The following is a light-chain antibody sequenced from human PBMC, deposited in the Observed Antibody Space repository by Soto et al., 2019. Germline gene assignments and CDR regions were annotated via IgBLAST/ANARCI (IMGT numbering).Light chain of an antibody. J-gene: IGKJ1*01. Sequence: EIVMTQSPATLSVSPGERATLSCRASQSVIGNLAWYQQKPGQAPRLLIYGATKRATGIPDRFSGSGSGTDFTLAISRLEPEDFAVYYCQQYGSSPSTFGQGTKVDI. CDR2: GAT. V-gene: IGKV3-20*01. CDR1: QSVIGN. CDR3: QQYGSSPST.